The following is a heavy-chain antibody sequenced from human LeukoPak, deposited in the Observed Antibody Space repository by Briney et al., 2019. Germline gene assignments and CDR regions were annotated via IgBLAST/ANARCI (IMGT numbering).Heavy chain of an antibody. CDR2: ISGSGGST. D-gene: IGHD6-13*01. V-gene: IGHV3-23*01. Sequence: GGSLRLSCAASGFTFSSYWMSWVRQAPGKGLEWVSAISGSGGSTYYADSVKGRLTISRDNAKNSLYLQMNSLRAEDTAVYYCARHPGGIAAELWGQGTLVTVSS. CDR3: ARHPGGIAAEL. J-gene: IGHJ4*02. CDR1: GFTFSSYW.